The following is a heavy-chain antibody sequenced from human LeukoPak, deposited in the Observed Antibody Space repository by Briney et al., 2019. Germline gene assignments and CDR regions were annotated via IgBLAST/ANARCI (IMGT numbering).Heavy chain of an antibody. D-gene: IGHD6-13*01. V-gene: IGHV4-39*01. J-gene: IGHJ4*02. CDR3: ARHGAGSSWFDY. Sequence: SETLSLTCTVSGGSISSSIYYWGWIRQPPGKGLEWIGSIYYSGSTYYNPSLKSRVTISVDTSNNRFSLKLSSVTAADTAVYYCARHGAGSSWFDYWGQGTLVAVSS. CDR2: IYYSGST. CDR1: GGSISSSIYY.